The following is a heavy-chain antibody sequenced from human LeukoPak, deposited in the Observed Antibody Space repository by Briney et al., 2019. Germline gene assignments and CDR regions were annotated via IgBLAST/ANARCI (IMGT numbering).Heavy chain of an antibody. V-gene: IGHV4-39*01. CDR2: IYYSGST. CDR1: GGSISSSSYY. CDR3: ARQYTGIDY. J-gene: IGHJ4*02. D-gene: IGHD2-2*02. Sequence: PSETLSLTCTVSGGSISSSSYYWGWIRQPPRKGLEWFGSIYYSGSTYYNPSLKSRVTISVDTSKNQFSLKLSSVTATDTAVVYCARQYTGIDYWGQGSLVTVSS.